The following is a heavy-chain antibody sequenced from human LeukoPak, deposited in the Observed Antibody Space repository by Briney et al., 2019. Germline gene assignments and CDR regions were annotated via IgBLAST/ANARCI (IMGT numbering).Heavy chain of an antibody. D-gene: IGHD2-15*01. CDR2: IQDDESNK. CDR3: AKQMVERPHYYYMDV. CDR1: GFIFSSFG. V-gene: IGHV3-30*02. J-gene: IGHJ6*03. Sequence: GGSLRLSCAASGFIFSSFGMYWVRQAPGKGLEWVAFIQDDESNKFYADSVKGRFTISRDNSKNTLFLQMNSLRPEDTALYYCAKQMVERPHYYYMDVWGKGTTVTVSS.